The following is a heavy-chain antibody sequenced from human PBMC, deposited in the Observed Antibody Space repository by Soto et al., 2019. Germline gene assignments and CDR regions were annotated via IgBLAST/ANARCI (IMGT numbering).Heavy chain of an antibody. Sequence: PVGSLRVSCAASGLILSDVWMTWVRQDPGKGLEWVGRIKTKPDDGTIDYAAPVRGRFTISRDDSKNTLYLQMTSLTPDDTGVYYCTTSNLGVDFWGPGTLVTVSS. D-gene: IGHD1-1*01. CDR3: TTSNLGVDF. CDR2: IKTKPDDGTI. V-gene: IGHV3-15*01. CDR1: GLILSDVW. J-gene: IGHJ4*02.